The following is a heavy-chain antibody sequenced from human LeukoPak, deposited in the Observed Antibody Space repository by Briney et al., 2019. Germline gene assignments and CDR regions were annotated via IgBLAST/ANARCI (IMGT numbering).Heavy chain of an antibody. CDR3: ARGADILTGYGYYYYMDV. J-gene: IGHJ6*03. V-gene: IGHV4-34*01. CDR2: INHSGST. Sequence: SETLSLTCAVYGGSFSGYYWSWIRQPPGKGLEWMGEINHSGSTNYNPSLKSRVTISVDTSKNQFSLKLSSVTAADTAVYYCARGADILTGYGYYYYMDVWGKGTTVTVSS. D-gene: IGHD3-9*01. CDR1: GGSFSGYY.